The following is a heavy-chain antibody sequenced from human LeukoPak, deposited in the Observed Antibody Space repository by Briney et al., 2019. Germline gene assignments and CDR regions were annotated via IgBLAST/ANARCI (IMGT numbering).Heavy chain of an antibody. CDR3: TRDVHNY. V-gene: IGHV3-7*01. D-gene: IGHD3-10*02. Sequence: GGSLRLSCAASGFTVSSYWMSWVRQAPGKGLEWVATIKEDGSDKYYVDSVKGRFSISRDNAENSLYLQMNSLRAEDTAVYYCTRDVHNYWGQGTLVTVSS. CDR2: IKEDGSDK. J-gene: IGHJ4*02. CDR1: GFTVSSYW.